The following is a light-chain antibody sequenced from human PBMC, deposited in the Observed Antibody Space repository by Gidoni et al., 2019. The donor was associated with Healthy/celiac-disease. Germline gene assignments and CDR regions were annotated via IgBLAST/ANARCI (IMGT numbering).Light chain of an antibody. CDR2: GAS. Sequence: EIVMTQSPATLSVSPGERATLSCRPSQSVSSNLAWYQQKPGQAPRLLIYGASTRATGIPARFSGSGSGTEFTLTISSLQSEDFAVYYGQQYNNWPRTFGQGTKVEIK. V-gene: IGKV3-15*01. J-gene: IGKJ1*01. CDR3: QQYNNWPRT. CDR1: QSVSSN.